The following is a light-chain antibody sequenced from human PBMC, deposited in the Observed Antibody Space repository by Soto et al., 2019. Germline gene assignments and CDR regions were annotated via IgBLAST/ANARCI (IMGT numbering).Light chain of an antibody. V-gene: IGKV1-39*01. CDR2: AAS. CDR1: QSISSY. J-gene: IGKJ3*01. Sequence: DIQMTQSPSSLSASVGDRVTITCRASQSISSYLNWYQQKPGKVPKLLIYAASSLQSGVPSRFSGSGSGTVFTLTITSLQPEDFATYYCQQSYTTPTFGPGTKVDIK. CDR3: QQSYTTPT.